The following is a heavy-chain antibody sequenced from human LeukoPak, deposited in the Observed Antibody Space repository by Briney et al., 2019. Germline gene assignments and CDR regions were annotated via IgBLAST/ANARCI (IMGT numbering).Heavy chain of an antibody. Sequence: GASVKVSCKASGYTFTGYYMHWVRQAPGQGLEWMGWINPNSGGTNYAQKFQGRVTMTRDTSISTAYMELRSLRSDDTAVYYCARVGYDFWSGYYVPWFDPWGQGTLVTVSS. J-gene: IGHJ5*02. V-gene: IGHV1-2*02. CDR2: INPNSGGT. CDR1: GYTFTGYY. D-gene: IGHD3-3*01. CDR3: ARVGYDFWSGYYVPWFDP.